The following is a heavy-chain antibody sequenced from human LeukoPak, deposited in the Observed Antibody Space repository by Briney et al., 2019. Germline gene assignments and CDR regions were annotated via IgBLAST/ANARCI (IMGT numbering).Heavy chain of an antibody. V-gene: IGHV4-59*01. Sequence: PSETLSLTCTVSGGSISSYYWSWIRQPPGKGLEWIGYIYYSGSTNYNPSLKSRVTISVDTSKNQFSLKLSSVTAADTAVYYCARAHARITIFGVVPWFDPWGQGTLVTVSS. D-gene: IGHD3-3*01. CDR2: IYYSGST. J-gene: IGHJ5*02. CDR1: GGSISSYY. CDR3: ARAHARITIFGVVPWFDP.